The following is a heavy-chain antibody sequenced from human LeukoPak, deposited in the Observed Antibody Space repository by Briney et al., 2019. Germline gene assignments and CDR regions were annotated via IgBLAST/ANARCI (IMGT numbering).Heavy chain of an antibody. CDR2: ITSSGGST. CDR1: GFIFYSYA. D-gene: IGHD3-16*02. V-gene: IGHV3-64*02. CDR3: TRGPGYDYVWGSYRADY. Sequence: GGSLRLSCAASGFIFYSYAMHWVRQAPGRGLEYVSAITSSGGSTFYADSVKGRFTISRDNSKNTLYLQMGSLRADDMAVYYCTRGPGYDYVWGSYRADYWGQGTLVTVSS. J-gene: IGHJ4*02.